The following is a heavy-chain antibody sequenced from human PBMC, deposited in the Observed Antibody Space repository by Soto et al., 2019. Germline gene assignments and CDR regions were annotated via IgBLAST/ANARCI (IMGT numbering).Heavy chain of an antibody. CDR1: GGSFSVYY. J-gene: IGHJ5*02. Sequence: QVQLQQRGAGLLKPSETLSLTCAVYGGSFSVYYWSWIRQPPGKGLEWIGEINQSGSTNYNASLKSRVTISVDTSNNQFSLDLSSVTAADTAVYYCARGPDYFGSFDPWGPGTLVTVSS. CDR2: INQSGST. V-gene: IGHV4-34*01. D-gene: IGHD3-10*01. CDR3: ARGPDYFGSFDP.